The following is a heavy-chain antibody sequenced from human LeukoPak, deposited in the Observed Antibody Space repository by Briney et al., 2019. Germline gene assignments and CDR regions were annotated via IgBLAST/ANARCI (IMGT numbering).Heavy chain of an antibody. Sequence: GASVKVSCKPSRYTFTSYVISWVRQAPGQGLEWMGWISAYNGNTNYAQKLQGRVTMTTDTSTSTAYMELRSLRSDEPAVYYCARDGGVGKLNWSHDAFDIWGQGTMVTVSS. V-gene: IGHV1-18*01. J-gene: IGHJ3*02. CDR1: RYTFTSYV. CDR3: ARDGGVGKLNWSHDAFDI. D-gene: IGHD1-1*01. CDR2: ISAYNGNT.